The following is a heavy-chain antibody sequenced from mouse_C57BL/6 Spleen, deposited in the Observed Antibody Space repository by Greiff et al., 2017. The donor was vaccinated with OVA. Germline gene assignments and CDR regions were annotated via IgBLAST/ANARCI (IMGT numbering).Heavy chain of an antibody. CDR3: ARLGYYGSRPFAY. V-gene: IGHV1-26*01. J-gene: IGHJ3*01. CDR1: GYTFTDYY. D-gene: IGHD1-1*01. CDR2: INPNNGGT. Sequence: EVKVVESGPELVKPGASVKISCKASGYTFTDYYMNWVKQSHGKSLEWIGDINPNNGGTSYNQKFKGKATLTVDKSSSTAYMELRSLTSEDSAVYYCARLGYYGSRPFAYWGQGTLVTVSA.